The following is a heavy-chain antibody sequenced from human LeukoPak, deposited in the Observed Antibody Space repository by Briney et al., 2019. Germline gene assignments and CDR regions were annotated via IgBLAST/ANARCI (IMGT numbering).Heavy chain of an antibody. D-gene: IGHD3-10*01. J-gene: IGHJ6*02. CDR1: GFTFRIHL. Sequence: GGSLRLSRAASGFTFRIHLMLCAPDAPEEGLEWVSTISSSSRQIYYAASVNARFPISKDNAKNSLYLQMSRLRAEDTAVYYCARDQGFLWFGESPPAGYAMDVWGQGTTVTVSS. CDR3: ARDQGFLWFGESPPAGYAMDV. V-gene: IGHV3-21*01. CDR2: ISSSSRQI.